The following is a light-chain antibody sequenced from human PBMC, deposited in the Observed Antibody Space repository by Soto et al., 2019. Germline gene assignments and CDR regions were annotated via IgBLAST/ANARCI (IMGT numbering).Light chain of an antibody. V-gene: IGKV1-39*01. CDR3: QQSYSTPPT. J-gene: IGKJ1*01. CDR2: TSS. Sequence: DIQMTQSPASLSASIGDRVTISCRASQTIGRNLNWYQQKPGKAPTLLMFTSSSLQSGVPSRFSGSGSGTDFILTISSLQPEDFATYYCQQSYSTPPTFGQGTKVDI. CDR1: QTIGRN.